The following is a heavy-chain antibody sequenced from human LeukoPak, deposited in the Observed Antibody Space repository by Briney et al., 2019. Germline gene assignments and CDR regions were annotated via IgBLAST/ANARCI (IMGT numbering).Heavy chain of an antibody. V-gene: IGHV3-15*01. CDR1: GFTFSNAW. Sequence: GWSLRLSCAASGFTFSNAWMSWVRQAPGKGLEWVGRIKSKTDGGTTDYAAPVKGRFTISRDDSKNTLYLQMNSLKTEDTAVYYCTTAARFLEWLLFSYYYYYMDVWGKGTTVTVSS. CDR3: TTAARFLEWLLFSYYYYYMDV. D-gene: IGHD3-3*01. J-gene: IGHJ6*03. CDR2: IKSKTDGGTT.